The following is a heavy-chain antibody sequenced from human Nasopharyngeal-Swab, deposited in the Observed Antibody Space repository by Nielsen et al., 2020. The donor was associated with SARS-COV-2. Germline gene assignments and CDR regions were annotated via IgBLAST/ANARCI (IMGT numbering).Heavy chain of an antibody. V-gene: IGHV3-48*02. CDR3: ARVGGAHYFDY. D-gene: IGHD1-26*01. CDR1: AFTFSTYS. CDR2: ISSGSSSSSTI. Sequence: GGSLRLSCAASAFTFSTYSMNWVRQAPGKGLEWVSYISSGSSSSSTIYYADSVKGRFTISRDNAKNSLYLQMHSLRDEDTAVYYCARVGGAHYFDYWGQGTLVTVSS. J-gene: IGHJ4*02.